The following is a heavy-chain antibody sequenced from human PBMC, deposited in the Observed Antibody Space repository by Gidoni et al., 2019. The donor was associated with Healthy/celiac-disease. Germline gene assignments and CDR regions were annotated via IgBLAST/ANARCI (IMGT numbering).Heavy chain of an antibody. V-gene: IGHV3-30*18. Sequence: QVQLVVSGGGVVQPGRSLRLSCAASGFTFSSYGMHWVRQAPGKGLEWVAVISYDGSNKYYADAVKGRFTISRDNSKNTLYLQMNSLRAEDTAVYYCAKDRKAVTDYYYYGMDVWGQGTTVTVSS. CDR3: AKDRKAVTDYYYYGMDV. D-gene: IGHD6-19*01. J-gene: IGHJ6*02. CDR2: ISYDGSNK. CDR1: GFTFSSYG.